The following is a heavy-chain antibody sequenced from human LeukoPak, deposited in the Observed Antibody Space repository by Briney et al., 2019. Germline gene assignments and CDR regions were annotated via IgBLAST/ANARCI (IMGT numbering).Heavy chain of an antibody. V-gene: IGHV4-34*01. CDR1: GGSFSGYY. CDR2: INHSGST. J-gene: IGHJ3*02. D-gene: IGHD4-17*01. CDR3: ARDLGPRYGDYEVAGDAFDI. Sequence: SETLSLTCAVYGGSFSGYYWSWIRQPPGKGLEWIGEINHSGSTNYNPSLKSRVTISLDTSKNQFSLRLSSVTAADTAVYYCARDLGPRYGDYEVAGDAFDIWGQGTTVTVSS.